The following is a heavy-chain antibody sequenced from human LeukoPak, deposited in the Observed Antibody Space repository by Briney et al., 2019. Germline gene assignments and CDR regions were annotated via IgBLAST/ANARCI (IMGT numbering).Heavy chain of an antibody. Sequence: SKTLSLTCTVSGGSINNYYWSWIRQPPGKGLEWIGYIFYSGSISYNPSLKSQVSISVDTSKNQFSLKLSSVTAADTAVYYCARDHFDSSGYYQNWFDPWGQGTLVTVSS. J-gene: IGHJ5*02. CDR2: IFYSGSI. D-gene: IGHD3-22*01. V-gene: IGHV4-59*01. CDR1: GGSINNYY. CDR3: ARDHFDSSGYYQNWFDP.